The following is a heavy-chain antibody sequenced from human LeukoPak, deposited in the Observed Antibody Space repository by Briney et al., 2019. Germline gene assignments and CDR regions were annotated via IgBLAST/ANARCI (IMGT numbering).Heavy chain of an antibody. J-gene: IGHJ5*02. CDR2: IYYSGST. CDR1: GGSISSYY. V-gene: IGHV4-59*01. D-gene: IGHD1-26*01. Sequence: SETLSLTCTVSGGSISSYYWSWIRQPPGKGLEWIGYIYYSGSTNYNPSLKSRVTISVDTSKNQFSLKLSSVTAADTAVYYCARDPESIGYSGSPGGFDPWGQGTLVTVSS. CDR3: ARDPESIGYSGSPGGFDP.